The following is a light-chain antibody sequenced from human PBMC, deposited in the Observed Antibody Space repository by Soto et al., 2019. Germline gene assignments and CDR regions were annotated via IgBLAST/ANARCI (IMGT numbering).Light chain of an antibody. Sequence: DIQLTQSPSFLSASVLYRFTITCRASQSISYWLAWYHKKPGKAPKVLIYDASSLESGVPSSFSGSGSGTQFTLTINRLQHDDLATYYCQQYNXYWTCGQGTKV. V-gene: IGKV1-5*01. CDR2: DAS. CDR1: QSISYW. CDR3: QQYNXYWT. J-gene: IGKJ1*01.